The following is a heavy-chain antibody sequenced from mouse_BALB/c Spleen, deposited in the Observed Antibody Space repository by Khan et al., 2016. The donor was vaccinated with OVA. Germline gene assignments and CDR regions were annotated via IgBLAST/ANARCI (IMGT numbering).Heavy chain of an antibody. V-gene: IGHV1-69*02. D-gene: IGHD2-1*01. CDR1: GYTFTSYW. CDR3: TRRRGTEGNYDYFDY. J-gene: IGHJ2*01. CDR2: IYPSDTYT. Sequence: QVQLKQSGAELVRPGASVKLSCKASGYTFTSYWINWVKQRPGQGLEWIGNIYPSDTYTNYNQKFKDKATLTVDKSSSTAYMQLSSPTSEDSAVYYWTRRRGTEGNYDYFDYWGQGSTLTVSS.